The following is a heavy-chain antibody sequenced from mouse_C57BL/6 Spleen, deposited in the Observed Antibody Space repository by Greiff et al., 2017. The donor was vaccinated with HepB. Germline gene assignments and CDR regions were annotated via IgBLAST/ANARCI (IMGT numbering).Heavy chain of an antibody. Sequence: EVQLQQSGPELVKPGASVKIPCKASGYTFTDYNMDWVKQSHGKSLEWIGDINPNNGGTIYNQKFKGKATLTVDKSSSTAYMELRSLTSEDTAVYYCARDYGSSYRGYFDVWGTGTTVTVSS. CDR1: GYTFTDYN. J-gene: IGHJ1*03. CDR3: ARDYGSSYRGYFDV. CDR2: INPNNGGT. D-gene: IGHD1-1*01. V-gene: IGHV1-18*01.